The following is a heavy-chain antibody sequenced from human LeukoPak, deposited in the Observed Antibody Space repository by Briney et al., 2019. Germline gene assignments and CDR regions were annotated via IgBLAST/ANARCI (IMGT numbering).Heavy chain of an antibody. J-gene: IGHJ4*02. Sequence: PGGSLRLSCAASGFTFSNYAMTWVRQAPGKGLEWVSGISGSGSSTYYADSVKGRFTLSRDYPKNTLYLQMNSLRAEDTAVYYCARADSSGFDYWGQGTLVTVSS. CDR2: ISGSGSST. V-gene: IGHV3-23*01. CDR3: ARADSSGFDY. D-gene: IGHD3-22*01. CDR1: GFTFSNYA.